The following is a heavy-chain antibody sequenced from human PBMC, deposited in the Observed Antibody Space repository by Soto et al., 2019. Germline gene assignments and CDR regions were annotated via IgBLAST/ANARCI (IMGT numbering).Heavy chain of an antibody. CDR2: INSDGST. V-gene: IGHV3-53*01. D-gene: IGHD5-18*01. CDR1: GFLVNSAY. Sequence: EVQRVESGGGLIPPGGSLRLSCAASGFLVNSAYMTWVRQAPGKGLEWLSMINSDGSTLYAESVKGRFTISRDNSKNRLDLQMNSLRAEDTAMYYCARSGYSVAWGYWGQGTLVIVTS. J-gene: IGHJ4*02. CDR3: ARSGYSVAWGY.